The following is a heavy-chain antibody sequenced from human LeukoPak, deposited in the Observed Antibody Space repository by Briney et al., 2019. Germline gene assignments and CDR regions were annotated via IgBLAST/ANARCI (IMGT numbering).Heavy chain of an antibody. V-gene: IGHV1-8*01. Sequence: ASVKVSCKASGYTFTSYDINWVRQATGQGLEWMGWMSPNSGNTGYAQKFQGRVTMTRNTSISTAYMELSSLRSEDTAVYYCARVREEQLVLGDYWGQGTLVTVSS. CDR3: ARVREEQLVLGDY. D-gene: IGHD6-6*01. J-gene: IGHJ4*02. CDR1: GYTFTSYD. CDR2: MSPNSGNT.